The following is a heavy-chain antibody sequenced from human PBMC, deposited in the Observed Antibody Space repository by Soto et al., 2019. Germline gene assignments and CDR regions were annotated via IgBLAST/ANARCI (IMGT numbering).Heavy chain of an antibody. J-gene: IGHJ6*02. Sequence: TSVKVTCKASGYTFTSCYMRWVRQAPGQGLEWMGIINPSGGSTSYAQKFQGRVTMTRDTSTSTVYMELSSLRSEDTAVYYCAREGGIVATIHYYGMDVWGQGTTVTVSS. CDR2: INPSGGST. CDR3: AREGGIVATIHYYGMDV. CDR1: GYTFTSCY. V-gene: IGHV1-46*01. D-gene: IGHD5-12*01.